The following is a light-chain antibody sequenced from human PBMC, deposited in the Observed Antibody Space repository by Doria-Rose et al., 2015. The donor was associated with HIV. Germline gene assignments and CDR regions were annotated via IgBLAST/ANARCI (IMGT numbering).Light chain of an antibody. Sequence: TQSPDTLSVSPGESATLSCRASQSVSTDLTWYQHKPGQAPRLLIWGASTRATGIPARFSGSGSGTEFTLTISSLQSEDFASYFCHQYNNWPTFGQGTRLDIK. J-gene: IGKJ5*01. V-gene: IGKV3-15*01. CDR2: GAS. CDR1: QSVSTD. CDR3: HQYNNWPT.